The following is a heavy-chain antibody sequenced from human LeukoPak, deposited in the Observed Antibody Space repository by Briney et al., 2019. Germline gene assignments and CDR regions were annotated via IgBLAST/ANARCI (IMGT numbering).Heavy chain of an antibody. CDR1: GFTFSSYA. J-gene: IGHJ4*02. D-gene: IGHD2-2*02. CDR3: AKESHYTPAFDY. Sequence: PGGSLRLSCAASGFTFSSYAMSWVRQAPGKGLEWVSAIRGSGGSTYYADSVKGRVTISRDNSKNTLYLQMNSLRAEDTAVYYCAKESHYTPAFDYWGQGTLVTVSS. V-gene: IGHV3-23*01. CDR2: IRGSGGST.